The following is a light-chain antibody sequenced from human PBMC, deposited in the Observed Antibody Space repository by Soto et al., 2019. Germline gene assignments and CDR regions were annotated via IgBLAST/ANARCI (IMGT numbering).Light chain of an antibody. CDR2: AVT. CDR1: SSDVGGYNH. V-gene: IGLV2-14*01. J-gene: IGLJ1*01. Sequence: QSALTQPASVSASPGQSITISCTGTSSDVGGYNHVSWHQQHPGKAPKLMIYAVTNRPSGVSNRFSGSKSGNTASLTISGLQAEDEADYYCSSYTSITTQVFGTGTKLTVL. CDR3: SSYTSITTQV.